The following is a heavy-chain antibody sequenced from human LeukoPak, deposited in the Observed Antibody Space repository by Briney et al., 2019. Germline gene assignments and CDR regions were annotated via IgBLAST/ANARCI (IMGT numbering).Heavy chain of an antibody. CDR3: ARPGVTPDTNWFDS. Sequence: ASLKVSCKASGYTFTDYYMHWLRQAPGQGLERMGWINPNGGGTNYVQKFQGRVTMTRDTSISTVYVELSRLTSDDTAVYYCARPGVTPDTNWFDSWGQGTLVTVSS. D-gene: IGHD5-18*01. V-gene: IGHV1-2*02. J-gene: IGHJ5*01. CDR1: GYTFTDYY. CDR2: INPNGGGT.